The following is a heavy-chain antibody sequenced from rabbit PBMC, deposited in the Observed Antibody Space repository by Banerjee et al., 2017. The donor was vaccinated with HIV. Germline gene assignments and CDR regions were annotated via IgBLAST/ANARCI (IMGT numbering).Heavy chain of an antibody. CDR2: ILTGSGST. J-gene: IGHJ4*01. V-gene: IGHV1S45*01. D-gene: IGHD5-1*01. CDR3: ARDPFGIYGGTDFL. Sequence: QEQLEETGGGLVQPGGSLTLSCKASGFDFNSYHMSWVRQAPGKGLEWIGSILTGSGSTYYASWAKGRFTISKTSSTTVTLQMTRLTAADTATYFCARDPFGIYGGTDFLRGPGTLVTVS. CDR1: GFDFNSYH.